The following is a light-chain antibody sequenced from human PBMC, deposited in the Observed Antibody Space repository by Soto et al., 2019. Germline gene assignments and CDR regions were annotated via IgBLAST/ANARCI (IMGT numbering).Light chain of an antibody. Sequence: EIVLTQSPGTLSLSPGERATLSCRASQRVSSNYLAWYQQKPGQAPRLLIYAASSRATGIPDRFSGSGSGTDFTLTISRLEPEDFAVYYCHQYGSSPLTFGGGTKVEIK. J-gene: IGKJ4*01. CDR2: AAS. V-gene: IGKV3-20*01. CDR3: HQYGSSPLT. CDR1: QRVSSNY.